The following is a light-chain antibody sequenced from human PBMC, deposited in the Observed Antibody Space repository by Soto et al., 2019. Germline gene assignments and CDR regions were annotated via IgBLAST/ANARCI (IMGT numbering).Light chain of an antibody. CDR2: GES. Sequence: EIVLTQSPGTLSFSPGQSAALSCSAIQSVSSDFLAWYQEKPGQSPRLLIYGESNRATGIPDRFSGSGSGTDFTLTISRLEPEDSAVYYCPQYGSSPAFGGGTKVDIK. CDR1: QSVSSDF. CDR3: PQYGSSPA. V-gene: IGKV3-20*01. J-gene: IGKJ4*01.